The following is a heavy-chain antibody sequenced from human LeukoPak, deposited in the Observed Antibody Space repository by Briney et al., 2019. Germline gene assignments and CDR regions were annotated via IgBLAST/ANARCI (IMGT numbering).Heavy chain of an antibody. CDR1: GFTFSSYS. Sequence: GGSLRLSCAASGFTFSSYSMNWVRQAPGKGLEWVSSISSSSSYIYYADSVKGRFTISRDNAKNSLYLQMNSLRAEDTVVYYCARDGITMVRGVTSHFDYWGQGTLVTVSS. J-gene: IGHJ4*02. D-gene: IGHD3-10*01. V-gene: IGHV3-21*01. CDR3: ARDGITMVRGVTSHFDY. CDR2: ISSSSSYI.